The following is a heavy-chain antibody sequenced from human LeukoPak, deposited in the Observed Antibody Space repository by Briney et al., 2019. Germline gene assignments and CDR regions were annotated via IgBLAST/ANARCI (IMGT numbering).Heavy chain of an antibody. CDR2: FSASGGGGGDT. CDR3: TKGLSFAATDGFAI. V-gene: IGHV3-23*01. J-gene: IGHJ3*02. D-gene: IGHD2-15*01. Sequence: GGSLRLSRVASGFTFSTYAMHWVRQAPGKGLEWVSSFSASGGGGGDTHYADSVKGRFTVSRDNSKNTLFLQMNSLRVEDTALYYCTKGLSFAATDGFAIWGQGTMVTVSS. CDR1: GFTFSTYA.